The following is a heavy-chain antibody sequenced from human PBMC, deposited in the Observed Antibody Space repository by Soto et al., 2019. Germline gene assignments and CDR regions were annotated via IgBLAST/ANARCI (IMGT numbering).Heavy chain of an antibody. D-gene: IGHD6-19*01. CDR2: ILYDGSNK. CDR1: GFTFSSYG. V-gene: IGHV3-30*18. Sequence: GGSLRLSCAASGFTFSSYGMHWVRQAPGKGLEWVAVILYDGSNKYYADSVKGRFTISRDNSKNTLYLQMNSLRAEDTAVYYCAKDLTNSSGWPITNYYYYGMDVWGQGTTVTVSS. J-gene: IGHJ6*02. CDR3: AKDLTNSSGWPITNYYYYGMDV.